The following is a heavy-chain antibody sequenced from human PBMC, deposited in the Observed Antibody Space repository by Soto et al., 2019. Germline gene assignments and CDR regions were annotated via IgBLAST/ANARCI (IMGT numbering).Heavy chain of an antibody. Sequence: PSQTLSLTCAISGDSVSSNSAAWSWIRPSPSISVEWLGRTYYRSKWYNDYAVSVKSRITINPDTSKNQFSLQLNSVTPEDTAVYYCAKDPVTTSLYYYYYMDVWGKGTTVTVSS. CDR2: TYYRSKWYN. V-gene: IGHV6-1*01. D-gene: IGHD4-17*01. J-gene: IGHJ6*03. CDR3: AKDPVTTSLYYYYYMDV. CDR1: GDSVSSNSAA.